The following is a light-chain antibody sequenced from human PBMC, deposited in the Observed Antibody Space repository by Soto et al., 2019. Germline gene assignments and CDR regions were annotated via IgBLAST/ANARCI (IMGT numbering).Light chain of an antibody. Sequence: VTQSPRSLSVTPGEPASMSCRASQSLHSNGISYLHWYLQKPGQPPKLLIYWASTRESGVPDRFSGSGSGTDFTLTISNLQAEDVAIYYCQQYYNTPLTFGGGTKVDIK. V-gene: IGKV4-1*01. CDR2: WAS. J-gene: IGKJ4*01. CDR1: QSLHSNGISY. CDR3: QQYYNTPLT.